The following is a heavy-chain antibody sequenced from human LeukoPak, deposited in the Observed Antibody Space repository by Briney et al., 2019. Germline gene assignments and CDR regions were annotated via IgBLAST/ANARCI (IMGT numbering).Heavy chain of an antibody. J-gene: IGHJ5*02. CDR2: IYYSGST. V-gene: IGHV4-31*03. D-gene: IGHD6-6*01. CDR1: GASISSGGYY. CDR3: ARGRIAARGWFDP. Sequence: SQTLSLTCTVSGASISSGGYYWSWLRQHPGKGLEWIGYIYYSGSTYYNPSLKSRVTISVDTSKNQFSLKLSSVTAADTAVYYCARGRIAARGWFDPWGQGTLVTVSS.